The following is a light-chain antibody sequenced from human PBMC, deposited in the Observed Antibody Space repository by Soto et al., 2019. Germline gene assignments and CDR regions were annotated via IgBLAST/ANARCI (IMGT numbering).Light chain of an antibody. J-gene: IGLJ2*01. CDR3: SSYSSSSPVL. CDR1: SSDIGNYNY. Sequence: QSVLTQPASVSGSPGQSITISCSGTSSDIGNYNYVSWYQQHPGKAPKLMIYDVSNRPSGVSNRFSGSKSGNTASLTISGLQPQDEADYYCSSYSSSSPVLFGGGTKLTVL. V-gene: IGLV2-14*03. CDR2: DVS.